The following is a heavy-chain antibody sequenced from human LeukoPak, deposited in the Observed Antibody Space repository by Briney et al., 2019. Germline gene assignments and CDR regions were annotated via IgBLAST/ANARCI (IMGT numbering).Heavy chain of an antibody. CDR2: ISPSSDYV. Sequence: GGSLRLSCAASGFTFSAYTMNWVRQAPGKGLEWVSSISPSSDYVYYADSVKGRFTIPRDNAQNSLYLQMNGLRVEDTAVYYCTRRLDDWGQGTLVTVSS. CDR1: GFTFSAYT. D-gene: IGHD3-16*01. J-gene: IGHJ4*02. V-gene: IGHV3-21*06. CDR3: TRRLDD.